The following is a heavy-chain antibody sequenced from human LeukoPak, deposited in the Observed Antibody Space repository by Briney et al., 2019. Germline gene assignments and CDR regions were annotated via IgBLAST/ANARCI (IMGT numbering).Heavy chain of an antibody. Sequence: PGGSLRLSCAASGFTFSSYAMNWVRQAPGKGLEWVSAISGSGGSTYYADSVKGRFTISRDNSKNTLYLQMNSLRAEDTAVYYCAKDRSGVIAARRWGFDYWGQGTLVTVSS. CDR1: GFTFSSYA. J-gene: IGHJ4*02. V-gene: IGHV3-23*01. D-gene: IGHD6-6*01. CDR3: AKDRSGVIAARRWGFDY. CDR2: ISGSGGST.